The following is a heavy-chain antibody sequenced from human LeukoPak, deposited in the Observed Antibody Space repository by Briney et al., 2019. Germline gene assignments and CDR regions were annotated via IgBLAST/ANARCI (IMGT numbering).Heavy chain of an antibody. CDR1: GFTFSSYS. J-gene: IGHJ4*02. CDR3: ARPIVGYCSSTSCSPCDD. D-gene: IGHD2-2*03. V-gene: IGHV3-48*01. CDR2: ISSSSSTI. Sequence: PGGSLRLSCAASGFTFSSYSMNWVRQAPGKGLEWVSYISSSSSTIYYADSVKGRFTISRDNAKNSLYLQMNSLRAEDTAVYYCARPIVGYCSSTSCSPCDDWGQGTLVTVSS.